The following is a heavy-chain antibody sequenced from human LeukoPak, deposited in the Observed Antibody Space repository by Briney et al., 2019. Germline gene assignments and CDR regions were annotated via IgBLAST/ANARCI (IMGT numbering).Heavy chain of an antibody. Sequence: GASVKASCKPSGYTFTRYDINSVRQATGQGLEWMGWMNPNSSNTGYAQKYQARITMTRNTSISTAYMELSSLRSEDTAVYYCARAGDSVVVPDNWFDPWGQGTLVTVSS. CDR3: ARAGDSVVVPDNWFDP. CDR1: GYTFTRYD. CDR2: MNPNSSNT. V-gene: IGHV1-8*01. J-gene: IGHJ5*02. D-gene: IGHD2-2*01.